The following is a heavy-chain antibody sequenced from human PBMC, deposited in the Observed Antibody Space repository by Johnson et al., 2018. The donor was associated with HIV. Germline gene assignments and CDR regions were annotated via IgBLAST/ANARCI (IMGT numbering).Heavy chain of an antibody. CDR1: GFTFSSYA. CDR3: AKDWHDYVGGSYHPEDDAFDI. CDR2: ISGSGGST. V-gene: IGHV3-23*04. J-gene: IGHJ3*02. D-gene: IGHD3-16*02. Sequence: MLLVESGGGLVQPGGSLRLSCAASGFTFSSYAMSWVRQAPGKGLEWVSAISGSGGSTYYADSVKGRFTISRDNSKNTLYLQMNSLRAEDTAVYYCAKDWHDYVGGSYHPEDDAFDIWGQGTMVTVSS.